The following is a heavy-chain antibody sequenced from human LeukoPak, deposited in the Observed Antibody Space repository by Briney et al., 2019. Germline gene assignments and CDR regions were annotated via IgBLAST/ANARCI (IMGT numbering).Heavy chain of an antibody. Sequence: SETLSLTCTVSGGSISSGSYYWSWIRQPAGKGLEWIGRIYSSGSTNYNPSLKSRVTISLDTSKNQFSLKLSSVTAADTAVYYCARKAPYYSDGSGPLGTYYFDYWGQGTLVTVSS. CDR2: IYSSGST. CDR1: GGSISSGSYY. D-gene: IGHD3-22*01. J-gene: IGHJ4*02. CDR3: ARKAPYYSDGSGPLGTYYFDY. V-gene: IGHV4-61*02.